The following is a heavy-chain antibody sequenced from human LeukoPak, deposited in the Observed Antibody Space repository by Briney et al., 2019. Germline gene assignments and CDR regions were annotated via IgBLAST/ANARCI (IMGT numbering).Heavy chain of an antibody. D-gene: IGHD2-21*01. V-gene: IGHV3-48*01. CDR2: TTSSGKTI. CDR1: GFTFSSYT. Sequence: GGSLRLSCAASGFTFSSYTMKWVRQAPGKGREWVSYTTSSGKTIYYAESLEGRFTIPRDNAKNSLYLQMSSLRAEDTALYYCARQAICGDHCYYRHLDLWGQGTLVTVSS. CDR3: ARQAICGDHCYYRHLDL. J-gene: IGHJ4*02.